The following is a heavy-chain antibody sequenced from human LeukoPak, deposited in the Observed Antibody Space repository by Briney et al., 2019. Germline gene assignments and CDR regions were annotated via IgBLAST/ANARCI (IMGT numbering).Heavy chain of an antibody. CDR1: GGSFSGYY. CDR2: INHSGST. V-gene: IGHV4-34*01. Sequence: SETLSLTCAVYGGSFSGYYWSWIRQPPGKGLEWIGEINHSGSTNDKPSLKSRVTISVDTSKNQFSLKLSSVTAADTAVYYCARAGNGYSSSWYVSHFDYWGQGTLVTVSS. J-gene: IGHJ4*02. D-gene: IGHD6-13*01. CDR3: ARAGNGYSSSWYVSHFDY.